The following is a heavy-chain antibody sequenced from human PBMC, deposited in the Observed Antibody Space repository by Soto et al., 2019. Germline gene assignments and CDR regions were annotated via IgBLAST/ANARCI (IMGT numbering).Heavy chain of an antibody. D-gene: IGHD3-3*01. CDR1: GYTFTSYG. J-gene: IGHJ4*02. CDR2: ISAYNGNT. V-gene: IGHV1-18*01. Sequence: ASVKVSCKASGYTFTSYGISWVRQAPGQGLEWMGWISAYNGNTNYAQKLQGRVTMTTDTSTSTAYIELRSLRSDDTAVYYCARVTGITIFGVVAPPDYWGQGTLVTVSS. CDR3: ARVTGITIFGVVAPPDY.